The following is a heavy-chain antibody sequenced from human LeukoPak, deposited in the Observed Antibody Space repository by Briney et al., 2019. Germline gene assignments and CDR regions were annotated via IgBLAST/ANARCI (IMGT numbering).Heavy chain of an antibody. CDR3: AREYCSGGSCYWFDP. CDR1: GYTFTSYG. V-gene: IGHV1-18*01. Sequence: GASVKVSCKASGYTFTSYGISWVRQAPGQGLEWMGWISAYNGNTNYAQKLQGRVTMTTDTSTSTAYMEPRSLRSDDTAVYYCAREYCSGGSCYWFDPWGQGTLVTVSS. CDR2: ISAYNGNT. D-gene: IGHD2-15*01. J-gene: IGHJ5*02.